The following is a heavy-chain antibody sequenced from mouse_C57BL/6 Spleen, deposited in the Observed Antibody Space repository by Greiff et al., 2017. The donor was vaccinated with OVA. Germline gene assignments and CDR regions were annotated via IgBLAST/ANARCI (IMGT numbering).Heavy chain of an antibody. J-gene: IGHJ3*01. Sequence: VQLQQSGPVLVKPGASVKMSCKASGYTFTDYYMNWVKQSHGKSLEWIGVINPYNGGTSYNQKFKGKATLTVDKSSSTAYMELNSLTSEDSAVCYCAREGDYVRFAYWGQGTLVTVSA. CDR3: AREGDYVRFAY. CDR2: INPYNGGT. V-gene: IGHV1-19*01. CDR1: GYTFTDYY. D-gene: IGHD2-4*01.